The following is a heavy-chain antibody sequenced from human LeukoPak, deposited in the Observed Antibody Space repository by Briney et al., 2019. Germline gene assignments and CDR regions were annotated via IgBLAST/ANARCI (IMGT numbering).Heavy chain of an antibody. CDR3: AREGYCSGGNCPVEH. CDR2: INPNSGGT. CDR1: GYTFIHYY. J-gene: IGHJ4*02. Sequence: ASVKVSCKASGYTFIHYYIFWVRRAPGHGLEWMGGINPNSGGTKYAQNFHGRVTMTRDTSITTAYMELSRLGPDDTAVYYCAREGYCSGGNCPVEHWGQGTLVTVSS. V-gene: IGHV1-2*02. D-gene: IGHD2-15*01.